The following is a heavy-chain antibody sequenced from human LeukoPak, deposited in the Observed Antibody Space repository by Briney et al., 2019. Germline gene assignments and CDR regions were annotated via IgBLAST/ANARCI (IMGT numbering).Heavy chain of an antibody. V-gene: IGHV1-69*13. D-gene: IGHD5-12*01. CDR3: ARHNENIVATIGDYMDV. CDR1: GGTFSSYA. J-gene: IGHJ6*03. CDR2: IIPIFGTA. Sequence: SVKVSCKASGGTFSSYAISWVRQAPGQGLEWMGGIIPIFGTANYAQKFQGRVTITADESTSTAYMELSSLRSEDTAVYYCARHNENIVATIGDYMDVWGKGTTVTVSS.